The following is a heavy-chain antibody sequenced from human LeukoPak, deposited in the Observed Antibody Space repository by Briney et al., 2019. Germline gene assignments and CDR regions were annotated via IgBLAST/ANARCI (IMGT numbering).Heavy chain of an antibody. D-gene: IGHD5-18*01. V-gene: IGHV1-24*01. CDR2: FDPEDGET. J-gene: IGHJ4*02. CDR1: GYTLTELS. CDR3: ATGDTAMVKFDY. Sequence: ASVKVSCKVSGYTLTELSIHWVRQAPGKGLEWMGGFDPEDGETIYAQKFQGRVTMTEDTSTDTAYMELSSLRSEDTAVYYCATGDTAMVKFDYWGQGTLVTVSS.